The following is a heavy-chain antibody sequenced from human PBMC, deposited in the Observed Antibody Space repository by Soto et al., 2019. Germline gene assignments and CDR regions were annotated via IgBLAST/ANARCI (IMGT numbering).Heavy chain of an antibody. CDR2: IFPMFDVP. D-gene: IGHD3-16*02. J-gene: IGHJ4*02. CDR3: ARSVGSGGVIGGFDY. Sequence: QVQLVQSGPEMKKPGSAVKVSCKASGGTFNTYAMNWVRQVPGQGLEWMGGIFPMFDVPRYAPKFQGRVTITLDKSSTTAYMDLSSLRFDDTAVYYCARSVGSGGVIGGFDYWGQGTLVSV. CDR1: GGTFNTYA. V-gene: IGHV1-69*17.